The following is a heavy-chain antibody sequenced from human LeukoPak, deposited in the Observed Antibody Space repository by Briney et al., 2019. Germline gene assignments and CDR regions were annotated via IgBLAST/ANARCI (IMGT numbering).Heavy chain of an antibody. J-gene: IGHJ4*02. CDR3: AKELNYYDSSGYYIR. CDR1: GFTFSSYG. V-gene: IGHV3-30*02. D-gene: IGHD3-22*01. CDR2: IRYDGSNK. Sequence: GGSLRLSCAASGFTFSSYGMHWVRQAPGKGLEWVAFIRYDGSNKYYADSVKGRFTISRDNSKNTLYLQMNSLRAEDTAVYYCAKELNYYDSSGYYIRWGQGTLVAVSS.